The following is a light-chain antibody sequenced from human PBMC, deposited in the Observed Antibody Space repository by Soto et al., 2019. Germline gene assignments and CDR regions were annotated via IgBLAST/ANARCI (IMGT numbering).Light chain of an antibody. J-gene: IGLJ2*01. Sequence: QSALIQPPSASGSPGQSVTISCTGTSSDVGAYNYVSWYQQHPGKAPKVLIYDVSQRPSGVPDRFSGSKSGNTASLTVSGLQAEDEADYYCTSYGGSNNLIFGGGTKLTVL. CDR2: DVS. V-gene: IGLV2-8*01. CDR3: TSYGGSNNLI. CDR1: SSDVGAYNY.